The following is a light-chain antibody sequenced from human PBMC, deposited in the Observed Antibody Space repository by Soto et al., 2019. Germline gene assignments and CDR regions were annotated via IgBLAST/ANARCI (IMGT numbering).Light chain of an antibody. Sequence: IVLAQSPATLSLSPGERATISCRASHSVANNYLAWYQQKHGQAPRLIIFDSSNRATGIPARFSGSGYGTDFTLSISTLEPEDFAVYYCQQRLSWPITFGQGTRLEIK. CDR3: QQRLSWPIT. J-gene: IGKJ5*01. CDR1: HSVANNY. V-gene: IGKV3-11*01. CDR2: DSS.